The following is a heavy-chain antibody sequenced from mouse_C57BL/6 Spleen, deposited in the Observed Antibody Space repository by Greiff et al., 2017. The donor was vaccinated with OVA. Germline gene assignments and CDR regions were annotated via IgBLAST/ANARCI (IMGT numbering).Heavy chain of an antibody. J-gene: IGHJ4*01. Sequence: VQLQQPGAELVKPGASVKMSCKASGYTFTSYWITWVKQRPGQGLEWIGMIHPNSGSTNYNEKFKSKATLTVDKSSSTAYMQLSSLTSEDSAVYYCAREGITTVVGGSHAMDYWGQGTSVTVSS. D-gene: IGHD1-1*01. V-gene: IGHV1-64*01. CDR1: GYTFTSYW. CDR2: IHPNSGST. CDR3: AREGITTVVGGSHAMDY.